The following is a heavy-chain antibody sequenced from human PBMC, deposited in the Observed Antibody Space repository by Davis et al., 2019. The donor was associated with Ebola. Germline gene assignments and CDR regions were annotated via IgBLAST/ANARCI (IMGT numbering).Heavy chain of an antibody. Sequence: AASVKVSCKASGYTFTNYGITWVRQAPGQGFEWMGWINPHNGNTNYAQNVQGRVTMTTDTSTSTAYMEVGSLRSDDTAVYYCARAQFPTTSDHWGQGTLVTVSS. CDR3: ARAQFPTTSDH. CDR1: GYTFTNYG. J-gene: IGHJ4*02. CDR2: INPHNGNT. V-gene: IGHV1-18*04. D-gene: IGHD1-1*01.